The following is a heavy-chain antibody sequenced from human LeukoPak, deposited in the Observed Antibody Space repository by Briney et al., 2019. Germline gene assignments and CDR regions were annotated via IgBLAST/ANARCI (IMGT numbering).Heavy chain of an antibody. CDR2: IIPIFGTA. CDR1: GGTFGSYA. CDR3: ARDIIRGSSWLYYFDY. D-gene: IGHD6-13*01. Sequence: SVKVSCKASGGTFGSYAISWVRQAPGQGLEWMGRIIPIFGTANYAQKFQGRVTITTDESTSTAYMELSSLRSEDTAVYYCARDIIRGSSWLYYFDYWGQGTLVTVSS. J-gene: IGHJ4*02. V-gene: IGHV1-69*05.